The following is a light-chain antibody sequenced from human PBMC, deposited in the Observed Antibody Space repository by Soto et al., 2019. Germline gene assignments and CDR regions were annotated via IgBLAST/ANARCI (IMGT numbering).Light chain of an antibody. J-gene: IGKJ1*01. CDR3: QKRSNWPPWT. CDR2: DAS. Sequence: EIVLTQSPATLSLSPGERATLSCRASQSVSSYLAWYQQKPGQAPRLLIYDASNRATGIPARFSGSGSGTDFTLTISSLEPEDLAVYYCQKRSNWPPWTFGQETKVDIK. V-gene: IGKV3-11*01. CDR1: QSVSSY.